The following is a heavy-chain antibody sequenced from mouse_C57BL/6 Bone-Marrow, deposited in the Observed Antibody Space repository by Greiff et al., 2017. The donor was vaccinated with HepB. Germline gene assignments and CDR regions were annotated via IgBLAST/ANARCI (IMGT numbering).Heavy chain of an antibody. D-gene: IGHD1-1*01. CDR2: IWTGGGT. Sequence: VHLVESGPGLVAPSQSLSITCTVSGFSLTSYAISWVRQPPGKGLEWLGVIWTGGGTNYNSALKSRLSISKDNSKSQVFLKMNSLQTDDTARYYCARYYYGSSYALDYWGQGTTLTVSS. CDR3: ARYYYGSSYALDY. V-gene: IGHV2-9-1*01. J-gene: IGHJ2*01. CDR1: GFSLTSYA.